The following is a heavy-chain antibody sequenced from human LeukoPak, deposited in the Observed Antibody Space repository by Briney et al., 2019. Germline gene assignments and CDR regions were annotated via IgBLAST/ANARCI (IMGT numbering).Heavy chain of an antibody. V-gene: IGHV4-59*08. CDR1: GGSISSYY. D-gene: IGHD2-15*01. CDR3: ARNHCSGGSCYFDY. CDR2: IYYSGST. Sequence: SETLSLTCTVSGGSISSYYWGWIRQPPGKGLEWIGYIYYSGSTNYNPSLKGRVTISADTTKNQFSLQLSSVTAADTAVYYCARNHCSGGSCYFDYWGQGTRVTVSS. J-gene: IGHJ4*02.